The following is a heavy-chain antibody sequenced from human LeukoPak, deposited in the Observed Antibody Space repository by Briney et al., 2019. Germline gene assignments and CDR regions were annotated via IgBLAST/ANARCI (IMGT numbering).Heavy chain of an antibody. CDR3: ASGRLGYCTNGVCYDAFDI. D-gene: IGHD2-8*01. CDR2: IDSSGSYI. J-gene: IGHJ3*02. CDR1: EFTFSTYS. V-gene: IGHV3-21*04. Sequence: GGSLRLSCAASEFTFSTYSMNWVRQAPGKGLEWVSSIDSSGSYIYYADSVKGRFTISRDNSKNTLYLQMNSLRAEDTAVYYCASGRLGYCTNGVCYDAFDIWGQGTMVTVSS.